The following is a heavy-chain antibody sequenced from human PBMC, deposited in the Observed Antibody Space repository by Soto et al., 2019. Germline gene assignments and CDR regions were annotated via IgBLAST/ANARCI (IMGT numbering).Heavy chain of an antibody. J-gene: IGHJ4*02. CDR3: ARGPGYSYFDY. CDR1: GYSFTSYY. CDR2: INPRGDST. V-gene: IGHV1-46*01. D-gene: IGHD3-22*01. Sequence: QVQLVQSGAEVKKPGASVKVSCKASGYSFTSYYIHWVRQAPGQGFEWMGIINPRGDSTTYAQKFQGRVTMTRDTSTSTVYMELSSLRSEDTAVYYCARGPGYSYFDYWGQGTLVTVSS.